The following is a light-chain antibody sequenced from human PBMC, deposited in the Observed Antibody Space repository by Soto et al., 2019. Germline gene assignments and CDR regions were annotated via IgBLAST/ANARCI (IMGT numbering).Light chain of an antibody. CDR2: DVT. CDR1: SSDVGGYNY. V-gene: IGLV2-11*01. J-gene: IGLJ2*01. CDR3: CSYAGTYTLI. Sequence: QSALTQPRSVSASPGQSVTISCTGTSSDVGGYNYVSWYKSHPGQAPKLMLYDVTERPPGVPDRFSGSKSGNTASLTISGLQAEDEGDYYCCSYAGTYTLIFGGGTKLTVL.